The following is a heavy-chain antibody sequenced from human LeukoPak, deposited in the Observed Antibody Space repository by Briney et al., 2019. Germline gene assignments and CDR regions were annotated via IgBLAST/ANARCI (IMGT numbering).Heavy chain of an antibody. V-gene: IGHV4-30-2*01. Sequence: PSQTLSPTCAVSGGSISSGDYPWRWIRQPPGKGLEWSGYIFHTGHTSYNPSLKSRVTISVDMSKNQLSLKLSSVTAADTAVYYCARGFYGSGSQFDYWGQGTLVTASS. CDR3: ARGFYGSGSQFDY. CDR2: IFHTGHT. CDR1: GGSISSGDYP. J-gene: IGHJ4*02. D-gene: IGHD3-10*01.